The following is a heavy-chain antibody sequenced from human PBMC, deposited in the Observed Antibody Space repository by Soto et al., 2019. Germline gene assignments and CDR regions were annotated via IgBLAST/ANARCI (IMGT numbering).Heavy chain of an antibody. J-gene: IGHJ5*02. Sequence: PSETLSLTCTVSGGSISSGNHHWSWIRQPPGKGLEWIGYIYFSGSTYYNASLKSRVTISVDTSKNQFSLKLSSVTAADTALYYCARVYSKYDWFDPWGQGTLVTVPQ. CDR1: GGSISSGNHH. V-gene: IGHV4-30-4*01. CDR3: ARVYSKYDWFDP. D-gene: IGHD4-4*01. CDR2: IYFSGST.